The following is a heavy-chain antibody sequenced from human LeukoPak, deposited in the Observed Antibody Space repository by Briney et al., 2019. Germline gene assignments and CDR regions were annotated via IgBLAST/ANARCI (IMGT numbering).Heavy chain of an antibody. CDR3: ARDATIFGSVSWFDP. CDR2: IIPIFGTA. J-gene: IGHJ5*02. Sequence: SVKVSCKASGGTFSSYAISWVRQAPGQGLEWMGGIIPIFGTANYAQKFQGRVTITADESTSTAYMELSSLRSEDTAVYYCARDATIFGSVSWFDPWGQGTLVTVSS. CDR1: GGTFSSYA. V-gene: IGHV1-69*13. D-gene: IGHD3-3*01.